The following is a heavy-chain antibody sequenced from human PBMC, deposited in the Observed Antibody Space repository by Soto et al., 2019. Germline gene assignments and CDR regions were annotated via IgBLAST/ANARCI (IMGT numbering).Heavy chain of an antibody. V-gene: IGHV3-33*01. CDR2: IWFDGSQQ. CDR3: ARDIGDNAYFE. CDR1: GFIFGGNG. D-gene: IGHD2-21*01. J-gene: IGHJ4*02. Sequence: QVQLVESGGGVVQPGRSLRLSCAASGFIFGGNGMHWVRQAPGKGLEWVAMIWFDGSQQRYGDSVQGRFIISRDNSKSRLDLEMNSLRVEDTAVYYCARDIGDNAYFEWGQGTLVTVSS.